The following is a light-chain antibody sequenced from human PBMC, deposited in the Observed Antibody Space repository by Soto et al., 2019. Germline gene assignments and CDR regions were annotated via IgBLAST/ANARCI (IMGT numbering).Light chain of an antibody. CDR2: DAS. V-gene: IGKV1-5*01. CDR1: QSISSW. J-gene: IGKJ4*01. CDR3: QQYNSYALT. Sequence: GDRVTITCRASQSISSWLAWYQQKPGKAPKLLIYDASSLESGVPSRFSGSGSGTEFTLTISSLQPDDFATYYCQQYNSYALTFGGGTKVDSK.